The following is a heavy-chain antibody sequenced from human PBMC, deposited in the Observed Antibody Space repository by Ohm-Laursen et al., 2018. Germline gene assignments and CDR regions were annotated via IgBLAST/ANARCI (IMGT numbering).Heavy chain of an antibody. CDR2: IYSGGST. J-gene: IGHJ4*02. CDR1: GFTVSSNY. D-gene: IGHD3-16*01. CDR3: ARGGLYSDLDY. V-gene: IGHV3-66*01. Sequence: SLRLSCAASGFTVSSNYMSWVRQAPGQGLEWVSVIYSGGSTYYADSVKGRFTISRDNSKNTLYLQMNSLRAEDTAVYYCARGGLYSDLDYWGQGTLVTVSS.